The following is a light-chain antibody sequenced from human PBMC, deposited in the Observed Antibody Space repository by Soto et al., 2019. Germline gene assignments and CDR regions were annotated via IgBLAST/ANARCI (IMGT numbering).Light chain of an antibody. J-gene: IGKJ1*01. Sequence: EIVLTRSPATLSLSPGERATLSCRASQSVSSYLAWYQQKPGQSPRLLIYGASTRATGIPARFSGSGSGTEFTLTISSLQSEDFGLYYCHQYNNFWTFGQGTKVDIK. V-gene: IGKV3-15*01. CDR3: HQYNNFWT. CDR2: GAS. CDR1: QSVSSY.